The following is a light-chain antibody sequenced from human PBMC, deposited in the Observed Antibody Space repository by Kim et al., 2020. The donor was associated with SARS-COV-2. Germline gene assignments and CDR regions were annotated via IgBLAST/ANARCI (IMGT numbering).Light chain of an antibody. V-gene: IGKV1-5*01. J-gene: IGKJ1*01. CDR2: DAS. CDR1: QSISSW. Sequence: ASVGDRATIPCRASQSISSWLAWYQQKPGKAPKLLIYDASSLESGVPSRFSGSGSGTEFTLTISSLQPDDFATYYCQQYNSYSLTFGQGTKVEIK. CDR3: QQYNSYSLT.